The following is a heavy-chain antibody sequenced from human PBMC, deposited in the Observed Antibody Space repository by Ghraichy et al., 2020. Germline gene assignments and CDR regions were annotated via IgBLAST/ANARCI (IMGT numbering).Heavy chain of an antibody. J-gene: IGHJ4*02. D-gene: IGHD4-17*01. CDR2: ISAYNGNT. CDR1: GYTFTSYG. CDR3: AREGEDYGDYMYYFDY. V-gene: IGHV1-18*01. Sequence: ASVKVSCKASGYTFTSYGISWVRQAPGQGLEWMGWISAYNGNTNYAQKLQGRVTMTTDTSTSTAYMELRSLRSDDTAVYYCAREGEDYGDYMYYFDYWGQGTLVTVSS.